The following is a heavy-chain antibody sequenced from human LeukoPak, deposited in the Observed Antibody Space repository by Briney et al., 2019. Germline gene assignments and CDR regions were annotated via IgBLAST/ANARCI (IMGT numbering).Heavy chain of an antibody. CDR2: INRSGST. CDR3: ARGIREMATPTNWFDP. V-gene: IGHV4-34*01. J-gene: IGHJ5*02. Sequence: PSETLSLTCAVYGGSFSGYYWSWIRQPPGKGLEWIGEINRSGSTNYNPSLKSRVTISVDTSKNQFSLKLSSVTAADTAVYYCARGIREMATPTNWFDPWGQGTLVTVSS. D-gene: IGHD5-24*01. CDR1: GGSFSGYY.